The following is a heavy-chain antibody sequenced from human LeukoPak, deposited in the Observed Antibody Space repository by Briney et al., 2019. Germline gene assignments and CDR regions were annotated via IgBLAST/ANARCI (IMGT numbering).Heavy chain of an antibody. D-gene: IGHD3/OR15-3a*01. Sequence: SETESLTCTVSGGSISSSSYYWGWIRQPPGKGLEWIGSIYYTGNTYYNASLKSQVSISIDTSKNQFSLKLTSVTAADTSVYYCARQTGSGLFILPGGQGTLVTVSS. CDR1: GGSISSSSYY. J-gene: IGHJ4*02. CDR2: IYYTGNT. CDR3: ARQTGSGLFILP. V-gene: IGHV4-39*01.